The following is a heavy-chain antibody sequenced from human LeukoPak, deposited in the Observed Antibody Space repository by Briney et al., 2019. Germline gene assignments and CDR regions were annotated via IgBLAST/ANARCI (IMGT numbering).Heavy chain of an antibody. CDR1: ALSISNYY. CDR3: AREFPSLGDAFDI. Sequence: PSQTLSLTCTLSALSISNYYWSCVRQLPGKGIEWIGSISYSGRTNYNPSLKSRVTISLDTSKNQFSLKLTSVTAADTAVYYCAREFPSLGDAFDIWGQGTMVTVS. CDR2: ISYSGRT. V-gene: IGHV4-59*01. D-gene: IGHD7-27*01. J-gene: IGHJ3*02.